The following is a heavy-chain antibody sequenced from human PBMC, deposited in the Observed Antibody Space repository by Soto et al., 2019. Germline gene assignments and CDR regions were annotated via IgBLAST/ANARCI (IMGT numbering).Heavy chain of an antibody. D-gene: IGHD4-17*01. Sequence: GESLKISCKGSGYSFTSYWIGWVRQMPGKGLEWMGIIYPGDSDTRYSPSFQGQVTISADKSISTAYLQWSSLKASDTAMYYCARQGSTTTDYYGMEVWGQGTTVTVS. CDR2: IYPGDSDT. CDR3: ARQGSTTTDYYGMEV. J-gene: IGHJ6*02. V-gene: IGHV5-51*01. CDR1: GYSFTSYW.